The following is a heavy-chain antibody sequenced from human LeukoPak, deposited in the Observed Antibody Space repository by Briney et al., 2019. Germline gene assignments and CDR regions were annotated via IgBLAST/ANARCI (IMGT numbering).Heavy chain of an antibody. Sequence: PGGSLRLSCAASGFTFSSYSMNWVRQAPGKGLEWVSCISKSSSYIDYAGSVKGRFTISRDNAKNSLYLQMNSLRAEDTAVYYCASSYCSGGSCYALDYWGQGTLVTVSS. CDR2: ISKSSSYI. CDR1: GFTFSSYS. CDR3: ASSYCSGGSCYALDY. D-gene: IGHD2-15*01. V-gene: IGHV3-21*01. J-gene: IGHJ4*02.